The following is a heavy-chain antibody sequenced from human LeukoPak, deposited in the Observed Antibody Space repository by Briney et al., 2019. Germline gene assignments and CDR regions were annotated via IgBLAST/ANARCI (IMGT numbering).Heavy chain of an antibody. CDR2: IKQDGSEK. D-gene: IGHD3-16*01. J-gene: IGHJ5*02. Sequence: PGGSLRLSCAASGFTISGYWMTWVRQAPGKGLEWVANIKQDGSEKTYVDSVKGRFTISRDNAKNSMYLQMNSLRVEDTAIYYCARDGGSDWYDLWGRGTLVSVSS. CDR1: GFTISGYW. CDR3: ARDGGSDWYDL. V-gene: IGHV3-7*01.